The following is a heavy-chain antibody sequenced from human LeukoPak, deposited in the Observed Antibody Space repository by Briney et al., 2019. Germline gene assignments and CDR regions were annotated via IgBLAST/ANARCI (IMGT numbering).Heavy chain of an antibody. D-gene: IGHD3-22*01. CDR3: AVYYYDSSGYYSSFDY. CDR2: MNPNSGNT. V-gene: IGHV1-8*01. CDR1: GYTFTSYD. J-gene: IGHJ4*02. Sequence: ASVKVSCKASGYTFTSYDINWVRQATGQGLEWMGWMNPNSGNTGYAQKFQGRVTMTRNTSISTAYMERSSLRSEDTAVYYCAVYYYDSSGYYSSFDYWGQGTLVTVSS.